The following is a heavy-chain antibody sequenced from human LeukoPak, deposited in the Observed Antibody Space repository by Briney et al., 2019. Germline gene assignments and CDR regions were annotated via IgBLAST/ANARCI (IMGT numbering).Heavy chain of an antibody. CDR3: VIWEAALDY. V-gene: IGHV1-24*01. CDR2: FDPEDAKT. J-gene: IGHJ4*02. Sequence: ASVKVPCKVSGYTVTDFFRHWVRQAPGKGLEWMGGFDPEDAKTIYAQKFQGRVTMTEDTTTDLSYMELTSLTSEDTAVYYCVIWEAALDYWGQGTLVTVSS. CDR1: GYTVTDFF. D-gene: IGHD1-26*01.